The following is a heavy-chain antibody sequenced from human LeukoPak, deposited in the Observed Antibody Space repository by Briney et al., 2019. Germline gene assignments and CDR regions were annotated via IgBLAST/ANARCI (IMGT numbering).Heavy chain of an antibody. J-gene: IGHJ5*02. Sequence: GGSLRLSCAASGFTFSSYSMNWVRQAPGKGLEWVSSISSSSSYIYYADSVKGRFTISRDNAKNSLYLQMNSLRAEDTAVYYCAKIPYCGGDCFYNWFDPWGQGTLVTVSS. CDR2: ISSSSSYI. CDR1: GFTFSSYS. V-gene: IGHV3-21*01. D-gene: IGHD2-21*01. CDR3: AKIPYCGGDCFYNWFDP.